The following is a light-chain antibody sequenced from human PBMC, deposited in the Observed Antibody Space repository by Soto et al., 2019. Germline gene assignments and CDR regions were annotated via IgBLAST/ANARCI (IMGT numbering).Light chain of an antibody. CDR3: FSYTASDMGV. CDR2: AVS. CDR1: NSDVGAYTF. Sequence: QSVLAQPRSVSGSPGQSVTISCTGTNSDVGAYTFVSWYQQLPGKAPKLIISAVSYRPSGVPDRFSGSKSGNTASLTISGLQTGDEADYCCFSYTASDMGVFCGGTKVTVL. J-gene: IGLJ3*02. V-gene: IGLV2-11*01.